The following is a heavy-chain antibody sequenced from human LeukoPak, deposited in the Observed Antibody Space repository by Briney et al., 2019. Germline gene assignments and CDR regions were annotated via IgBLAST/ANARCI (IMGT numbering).Heavy chain of an antibody. D-gene: IGHD2-2*03. CDR1: GFTFTGHS. V-gene: IGHV3-30*18. J-gene: IGHJ4*02. Sequence: PGGSLRLSCVASGFTFTGHSMHWVRQAPGKGLEWVAVVGTNEKTIFYADSLKGRFTMSRDNSKNTVYLQMNSLRAEDTAVYYCAKVGSTGYCSSTSCLDYWGQGTLVTVSS. CDR3: AKVGSTGYCSSTSCLDY. CDR2: VGTNEKTI.